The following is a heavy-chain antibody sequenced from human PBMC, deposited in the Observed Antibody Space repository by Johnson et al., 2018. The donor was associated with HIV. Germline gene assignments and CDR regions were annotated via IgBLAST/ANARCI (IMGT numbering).Heavy chain of an antibody. D-gene: IGHD2-21*02. CDR2: ISYDGSNK. CDR1: GLTFDAYG. J-gene: IGHJ3*02. Sequence: QVKLVESGGGVVRPGGSLRLSCAASGLTFDAYGMSWVRQVPGKGLEWGAVISYDGSNKYYADSVKGRFHISRDNSNNRLYLQMNSLRAEEPAVYYCARVGGYCGGDCYAFDIWGQGTMVSVSS. CDR3: ARVGGYCGGDCYAFDI. V-gene: IGHV3-30*03.